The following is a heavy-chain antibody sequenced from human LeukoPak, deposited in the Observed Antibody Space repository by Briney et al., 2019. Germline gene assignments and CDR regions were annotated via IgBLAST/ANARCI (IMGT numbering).Heavy chain of an antibody. CDR1: GFTFSTYA. V-gene: IGHV3-23*01. J-gene: IGHJ4*02. CDR3: ATDTEGLDY. Sequence: GGSLRLSCAASGFTFSTYAMTWVRQAPGKGLEWVSSISGDSRVTHYVDSVKGRFTISRDNSKNTLYLQMNSLKTEDTAVYYCATDTEGLDYWSQGTLVTVSS. CDR2: ISGDSRVT.